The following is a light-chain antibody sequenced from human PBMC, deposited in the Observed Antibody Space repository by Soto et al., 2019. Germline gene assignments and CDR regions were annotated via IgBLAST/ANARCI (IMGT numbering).Light chain of an antibody. V-gene: IGKV3-20*01. CDR1: QSVSSSY. J-gene: IGKJ1*01. Sequence: EIVLTQSPGTLSLSPGERATLSCRASQSVSSSYLAWYQQKPGQAPRPLIYGASSRAIGIPDRFSGSGSGTDFTLTISRLEPEDFAVYYGQQYGSSPWTFGQGTNVEIK. CDR2: GAS. CDR3: QQYGSSPWT.